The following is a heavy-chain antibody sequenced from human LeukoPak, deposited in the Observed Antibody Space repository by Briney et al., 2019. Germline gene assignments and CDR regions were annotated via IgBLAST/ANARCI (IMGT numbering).Heavy chain of an antibody. CDR3: ARHGGPDFDWWSPNIRYYFDY. CDR1: GGSISSSSYY. D-gene: IGHD3-9*01. CDR2: IYYSGST. J-gene: IGHJ4*02. Sequence: SETLSLTCTVSGGSISSSSYYWGWIRQPPGKGLEWIGSIYYSGSTYYNPSLKSRVTISVDTSKNQFSLKLSSVTAADTAVYYCARHGGPDFDWWSPNIRYYFDYWGQGTLVTVSS. V-gene: IGHV4-39*01.